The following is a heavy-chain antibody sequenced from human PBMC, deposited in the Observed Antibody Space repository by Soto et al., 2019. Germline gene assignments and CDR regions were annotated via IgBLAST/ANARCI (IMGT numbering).Heavy chain of an antibody. CDR1: GFTFSSYA. V-gene: IGHV3-23*01. CDR3: ANQDSGSYYSAPLDY. CDR2: ISGSGGGT. Sequence: EVQLLESGGGLVQPGGSLRLSCAASGFTFSSYAMSWVRQTPGKGLEWVSGISGSGGGTYYADSVRGRFTISRDNSKNTLYLQMNSLRAEDTAVYYCANQDSGSYYSAPLDYWGRGILVTVSS. D-gene: IGHD3-10*01. J-gene: IGHJ4*02.